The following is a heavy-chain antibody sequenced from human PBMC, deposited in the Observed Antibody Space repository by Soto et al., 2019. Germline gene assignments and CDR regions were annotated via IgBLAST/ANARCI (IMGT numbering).Heavy chain of an antibody. D-gene: IGHD2-8*01. CDR1: GSYITSGDCH. V-gene: IGHV4-30-4*01. CDR3: AGFGVGDRDDK. J-gene: IGHJ4*02. CDR2: ISHSETT. Sequence: SETLSLTCSVSGSYITSGDCHWTWIRQAPGKGLEWIGYISHSETTYYSPALKNRIIISSDFSMNQFSLRLNSVTAADTAVYFCAGFGVGDRDDKWGQGTLVTVSS.